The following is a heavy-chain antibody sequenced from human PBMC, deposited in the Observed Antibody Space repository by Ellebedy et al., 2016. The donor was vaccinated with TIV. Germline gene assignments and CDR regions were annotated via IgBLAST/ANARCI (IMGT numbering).Heavy chain of an antibody. Sequence: GESLKISCKGSGYSFTSYWIGWVRQMPGKGLEWMGIIYPGDSDTRYSPSFQGQVTISADKSISTAYLQWSSLKASDTAMYYCARGAYCSSTSCYTGYFDPWGQGTLVTVSS. CDR1: GYSFTSYW. V-gene: IGHV5-51*01. D-gene: IGHD2-2*02. CDR3: ARGAYCSSTSCYTGYFDP. J-gene: IGHJ5*02. CDR2: IYPGDSDT.